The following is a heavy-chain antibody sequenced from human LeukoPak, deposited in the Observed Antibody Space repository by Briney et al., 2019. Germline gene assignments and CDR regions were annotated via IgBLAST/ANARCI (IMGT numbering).Heavy chain of an antibody. D-gene: IGHD1-20*01. J-gene: IGHJ4*02. Sequence: PSGTLSLTCAVYGGSFSGYYWSWIRQPPGKGLEWIGEINHSGSTNYNPSLKSRVTISVDTSKNQFSLKLSSVTAADTAVYYCARGDGITGTQGRLDYWGQGTLVTVSS. V-gene: IGHV4-34*01. CDR2: INHSGST. CDR1: GGSFSGYY. CDR3: ARGDGITGTQGRLDY.